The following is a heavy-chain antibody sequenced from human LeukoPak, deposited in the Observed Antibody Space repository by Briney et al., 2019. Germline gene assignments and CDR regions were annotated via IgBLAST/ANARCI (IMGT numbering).Heavy chain of an antibody. J-gene: IGHJ6*02. CDR2: IIPIFGTA. D-gene: IGHD3-3*01. CDR1: GYTFTSYG. V-gene: IGHV1-69*13. CDR3: ARGHRITIFVDGMDV. Sequence: SVKVSCKASGYTFTSYGISWVRQAPGQGLEWMGGIIPIFGTANYAQKFQGRVTITADESTSTAYMELSSLRSEDTAVYYCARGHRITIFVDGMDVWGQGTTVTVSS.